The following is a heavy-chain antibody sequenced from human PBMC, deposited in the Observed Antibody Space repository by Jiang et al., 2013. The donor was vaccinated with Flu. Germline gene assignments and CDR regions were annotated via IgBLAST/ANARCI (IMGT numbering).Heavy chain of an antibody. Sequence: GAEVKKPGASVKVSCKASGYTFTSYGISWVRQAPGQGLEWMGWISAYNGNTNYAQKLQGRVTMTTDTSTSTAYMELRSLRSDDTAVYYCARDPSLYCSGGSCYLGAFDIWGQGTMVTVSS. J-gene: IGHJ3*02. CDR2: ISAYNGNT. D-gene: IGHD2-15*01. V-gene: IGHV1-18*01. CDR1: GYTFTSYG. CDR3: ARDPSLYCSGGSCYLGAFDI.